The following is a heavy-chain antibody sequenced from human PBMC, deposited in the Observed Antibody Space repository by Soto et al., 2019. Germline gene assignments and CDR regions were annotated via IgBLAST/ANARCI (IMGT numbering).Heavy chain of an antibody. Sequence: PGESLKISCKGSGYSFTSYWIGWVRQMPGKGLEWMGTIYPGDSDTRYSPSFQGQVTISADKSISTAYLQWSSLKASDTAMYYCARTYYYDSSGYYWVHYFDYWGQGTLVTVSS. CDR3: ARTYYYDSSGYYWVHYFDY. V-gene: IGHV5-51*01. CDR1: GYSFTSYW. D-gene: IGHD3-22*01. CDR2: IYPGDSDT. J-gene: IGHJ4*02.